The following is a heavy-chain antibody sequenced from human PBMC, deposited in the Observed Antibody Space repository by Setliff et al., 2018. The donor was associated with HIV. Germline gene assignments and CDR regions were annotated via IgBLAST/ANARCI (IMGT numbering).Heavy chain of an antibody. V-gene: IGHV1-8*01. Sequence: GASVKVSCKASGYSFTKYEINWVRQAPGQGLEWLGWVSPSIGNSDFAQKFKGRISLTTENSIRTAYMELRGLKSDDTAVYFCASGGEERNMITGALDVWGQGSLVTVSS. J-gene: IGHJ3*01. CDR3: ASGGEERNMITGALDV. CDR2: VSPSIGNS. D-gene: IGHD3-16*01. CDR1: GYSFTKYE.